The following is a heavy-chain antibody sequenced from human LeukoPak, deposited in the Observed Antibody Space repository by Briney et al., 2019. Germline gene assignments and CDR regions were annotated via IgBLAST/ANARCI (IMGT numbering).Heavy chain of an antibody. Sequence: GRSLRLSCAASGFTFSSYGMHWVRQAPGKGLEWVAVISYDGSNKYYADSVKGRFTISRDNAKNSLYLQMNSLRAEDTALYYCAKDYGSGSYSLSPFDYWGQGTLVTVSS. J-gene: IGHJ4*02. D-gene: IGHD3-10*01. CDR1: GFTFSSYG. CDR2: ISYDGSNK. CDR3: AKDYGSGSYSLSPFDY. V-gene: IGHV3-30*18.